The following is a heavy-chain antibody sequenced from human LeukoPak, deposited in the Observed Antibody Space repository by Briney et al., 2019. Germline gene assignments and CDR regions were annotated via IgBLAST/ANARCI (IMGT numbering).Heavy chain of an antibody. CDR3: ARDPFGYCSSTSCYKVGADTAMAYYYGMDV. D-gene: IGHD2-2*02. Sequence: GGSLRLSCAASGFTFSSHAMHWVRQAPGKGLEWVAVISYDGSNKYYADSVKGRFTISRDNSKNTLYLQMNSLRAEDTAVYYCARDPFGYCSSTSCYKVGADTAMAYYYGMDVWGQGTTVTVSS. CDR1: GFTFSSHA. CDR2: ISYDGSNK. J-gene: IGHJ6*02. V-gene: IGHV3-30-3*01.